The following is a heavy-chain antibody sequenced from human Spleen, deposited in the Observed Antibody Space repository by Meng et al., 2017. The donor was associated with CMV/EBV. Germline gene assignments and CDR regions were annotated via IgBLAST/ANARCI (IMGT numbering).Heavy chain of an antibody. CDR2: IYHSGST. Sequence: SETLSLTCTVSSYSISSGYNWGWIRQPPGKGLEWIGSIYHSGSTYYNPSLKSRVTISVDTSKNQFSLKLSSVTAADTAVYYCARATYYYYALDVWGRGTTVTVSS. CDR1: SYSISSGYN. J-gene: IGHJ6*02. CDR3: ARATYYYYALDV. V-gene: IGHV4-38-2*02.